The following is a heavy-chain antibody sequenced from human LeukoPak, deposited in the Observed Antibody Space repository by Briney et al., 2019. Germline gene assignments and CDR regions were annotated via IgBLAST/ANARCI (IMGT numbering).Heavy chain of an antibody. CDR3: ARASDYDFWSGPLYGMDV. V-gene: IGHV3-30-3*01. CDR1: GFTFSSYA. D-gene: IGHD3-3*01. Sequence: GGSLRLSCAASGFTFSSYAMHWVRQAPGKGLEWVAVISYDGSNKYYADSEKGRFTISRDNSKNTLYLQMNSLRAEDTAVYYCARASDYDFWSGPLYGMDVWGQGTTVTVSS. J-gene: IGHJ6*02. CDR2: ISYDGSNK.